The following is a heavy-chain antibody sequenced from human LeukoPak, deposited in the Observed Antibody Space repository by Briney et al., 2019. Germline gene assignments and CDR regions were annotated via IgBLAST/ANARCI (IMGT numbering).Heavy chain of an antibody. Sequence: PGRSLRLSCAASGFIFSDYYMSWIRQAPGKGLEWVSYITSSGATIYYADSVKGRFTISRDNAKNSLYLQMNSLRAEDTAVYYCARVPGYCSSGRCVWNDHYHMDVWGKGTTVTVSS. D-gene: IGHD2-15*01. CDR1: GFIFSDYY. CDR3: ARVPGYCSSGRCVWNDHYHMDV. J-gene: IGHJ6*03. CDR2: ITSSGATI. V-gene: IGHV3-11*04.